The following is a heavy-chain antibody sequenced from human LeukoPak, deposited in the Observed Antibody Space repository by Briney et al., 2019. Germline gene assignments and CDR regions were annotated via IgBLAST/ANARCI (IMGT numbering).Heavy chain of an antibody. D-gene: IGHD6-13*01. V-gene: IGHV4-38-2*01. CDR3: ARLGYSSSAWGIYYYYMDV. CDR2: IYHSGST. Sequence: SETLSLTCAVSGYSISSSYCWGWIRQPPGKGLEWIGSIYHSGSTYYNLSLKSRVTISVDTSKNQFSLKLSSVTAADTAVYYCARLGYSSSAWGIYYYYMDVWGKGTTVTVSS. CDR1: GYSISSSYC. J-gene: IGHJ6*03.